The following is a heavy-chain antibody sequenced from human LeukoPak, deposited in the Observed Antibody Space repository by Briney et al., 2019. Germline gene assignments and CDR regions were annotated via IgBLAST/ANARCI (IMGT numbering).Heavy chain of an antibody. J-gene: IGHJ4*02. CDR3: ARDRAAGIDY. Sequence: SETLSLTCTVSGGSISSYYWSWIRQSPGKGLEWIGYIYYSGSTNYNPSLKSRATISVDTSKNQFSLKLSSVTAADTAVYYCARDRAAGIDYWGQGTLVTVSS. V-gene: IGHV4-59*01. CDR2: IYYSGST. CDR1: GGSISSYY. D-gene: IGHD6-13*01.